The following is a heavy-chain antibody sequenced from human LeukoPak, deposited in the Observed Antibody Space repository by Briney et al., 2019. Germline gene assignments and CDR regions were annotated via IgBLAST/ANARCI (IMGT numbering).Heavy chain of an antibody. V-gene: IGHV4-30-4*01. Sequence: SETLSLTCTVSGGSISSGDYYWSWIRQPPGKGLEWIGYIYYSGSTYYNPSLKSRVTISVDTSKNQFSLKLSSVTAADTAVYYCARLWFGELLSFDYWSQGTLVTVSS. CDR2: IYYSGST. J-gene: IGHJ4*02. CDR1: GGSISSGDYY. CDR3: ARLWFGELLSFDY. D-gene: IGHD3-10*01.